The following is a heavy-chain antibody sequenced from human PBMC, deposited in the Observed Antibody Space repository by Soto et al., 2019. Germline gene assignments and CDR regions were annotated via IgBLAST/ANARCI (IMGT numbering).Heavy chain of an antibody. V-gene: IGHV4-61*01. CDR1: GGSVSSGSYY. CDR2: IYYSGST. D-gene: IGHD5-12*01. Sequence: LSLTCTVSGGSVSSGSYYWSWIRQPPGKGLEWIGYIYYSGSTNYNPSLKSRVTISVDTSKNQFPLKLSSVTAADTAVYYCARDVGLRPSWFDPWGQGTLVTVSS. CDR3: ARDVGLRPSWFDP. J-gene: IGHJ5*02.